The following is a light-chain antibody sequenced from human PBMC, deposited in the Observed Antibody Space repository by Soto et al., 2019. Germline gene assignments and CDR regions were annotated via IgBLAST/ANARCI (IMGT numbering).Light chain of an antibody. CDR2: EVT. CDR1: SSDVGAYHY. CDR3: SSYAPMGVV. V-gene: IGLV2-8*01. J-gene: IGLJ2*01. Sequence: QSALTQPPSASGSPGQSVTISCTGTSSDVGAYHYVSWHQQHPGKAPKVLIYEVTKRPSGVPDRFSGSKSGNTASLTVSGLQAEDEAEYYCSSYAPMGVVFGGGTKVTVL.